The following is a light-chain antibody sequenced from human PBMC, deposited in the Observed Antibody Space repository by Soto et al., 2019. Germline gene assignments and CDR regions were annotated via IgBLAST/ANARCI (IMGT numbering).Light chain of an antibody. CDR2: GAS. Sequence: AIQMTQSPSSLSASGGDSVTITCRASQGIRNALGWYQVKPGTAPKLLIYGASTLQSGVPSRLSGSGSGTDFTLTFISLQTGDFATYYCLQDFTYPRTFGQGTRV. V-gene: IGKV1-6*02. J-gene: IGKJ1*01. CDR3: LQDFTYPRT. CDR1: QGIRNA.